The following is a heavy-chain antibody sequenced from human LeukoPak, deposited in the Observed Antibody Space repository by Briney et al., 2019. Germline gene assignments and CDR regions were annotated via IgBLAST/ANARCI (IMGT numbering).Heavy chain of an antibody. V-gene: IGHV3-30*01. CDR1: GFTFSSSA. D-gene: IGHD2-2*01. Sequence: PGRSLRLSCAASGFTFSSSAMHWVRQAPGKGLEWVAVVSGDAINTYYADSVKGRFTISKDNSKNKLYLQMNSLRAEDTAVYFCARDRTSSGYFDYWGQGTLVTVSS. CDR2: VSGDAINT. CDR3: ARDRTSSGYFDY. J-gene: IGHJ4*02.